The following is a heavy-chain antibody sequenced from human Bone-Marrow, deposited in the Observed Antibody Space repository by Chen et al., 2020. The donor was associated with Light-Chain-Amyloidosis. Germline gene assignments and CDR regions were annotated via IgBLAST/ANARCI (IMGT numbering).Heavy chain of an antibody. J-gene: IGHJ4*02. CDR3: ARHIVWGAPDY. V-gene: IGHV3-7*03. D-gene: IGHD3-16*01. CDR2: IKQDTSEK. Sequence: EVQLVESGGGLVQPGGSLRLSCAASGFTFSDYWKSWVRQAPGKGLEWVATIKQDTSEKYYVYSGKSRFTISRDNAKDSLYLQMSSLRAEDTAMYYCARHIVWGAPDYWGQGTLVTVSS. CDR1: GFTFSDYW.